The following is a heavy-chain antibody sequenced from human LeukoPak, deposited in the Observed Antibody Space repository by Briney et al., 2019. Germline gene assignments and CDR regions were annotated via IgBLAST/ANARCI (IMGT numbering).Heavy chain of an antibody. CDR1: GFTFSSYS. J-gene: IGHJ3*02. V-gene: IGHV3-48*01. CDR2: ISSSSSTI. D-gene: IGHD3-22*01. CDR3: ASSSGYYHDAFDI. Sequence: GGSLRLSCAASGFTFSSYSMNWVRQAPGKGLEWVSYISSSSSTIYYADSVKGRFTISRDNAKNSLYLQMNSLRAEDTAVYYCASSSGYYHDAFDIWGQGTMVSVSS.